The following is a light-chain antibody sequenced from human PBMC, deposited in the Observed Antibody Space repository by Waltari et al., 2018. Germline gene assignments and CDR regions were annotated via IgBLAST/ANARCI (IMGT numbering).Light chain of an antibody. CDR1: SSDVGGYNF. J-gene: IGLJ3*02. CDR2: EVR. CDR3: TSYTASSTLV. Sequence: QSALIQPASVSGSPGQPITISCTGTSSDVGGYNFVSWYQHHPGKAPKLLIDEVRVRPSGVSSRFFGSKTGNRASLTISGLLPEDEADYFCTSYTASSTLVFGGGTKVTVL. V-gene: IGLV2-14*01.